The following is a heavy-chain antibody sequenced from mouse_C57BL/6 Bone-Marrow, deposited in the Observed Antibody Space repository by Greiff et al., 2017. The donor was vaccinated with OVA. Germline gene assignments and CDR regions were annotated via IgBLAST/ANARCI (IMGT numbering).Heavy chain of an antibody. CDR1: GYTFTSYW. J-gene: IGHJ1*03. CDR2: INPSSGYT. CDR3: ARSYYSNLGYFDV. Sequence: QVHVKQSGAELAKPGASVKLSCKASGYTFTSYWMHWVKQRPGQGLEWIGYINPSSGYTKYNQKFKDKATLTADKSSSTADMQLSSLTYEDSAVYYCARSYYSNLGYFDVWGTGTTVTVSS. D-gene: IGHD2-5*01. V-gene: IGHV1-7*01.